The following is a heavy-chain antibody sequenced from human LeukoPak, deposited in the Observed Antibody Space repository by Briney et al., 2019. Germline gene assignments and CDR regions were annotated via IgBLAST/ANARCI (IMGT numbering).Heavy chain of an antibody. CDR2: IYYSGST. D-gene: IGHD4-17*01. J-gene: IGHJ2*01. Sequence: SETLSLTCAVYGGSFSGYYWSWIRQPPGKGLEWIGYIYYSGSTNYNPSLKSRVTISVDTSKNQFSLKLSSVTAADTAVYYCARGGDDDDYGDYASYWYFDLWGRGTLVTVSS. CDR3: ARGGDDDDYGDYASYWYFDL. V-gene: IGHV4-59*01. CDR1: GGSFSGYY.